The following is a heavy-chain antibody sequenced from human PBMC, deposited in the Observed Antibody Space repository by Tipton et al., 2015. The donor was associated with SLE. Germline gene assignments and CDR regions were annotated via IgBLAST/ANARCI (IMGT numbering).Heavy chain of an antibody. J-gene: IGHJ2*01. V-gene: IGHV3-53*01. D-gene: IGHD7-27*01. CDR3: ARVGIYWYFDL. Sequence: SLRLSCAASGLTVSRKYMSWVRQAPGKGLECVSVIYGGDYTYYADSVKGRFTISRDNSNLYLQMNSLRAEDTAVYYCARVGIYWYFDLWGRGTLVTVSS. CDR1: GLTVSRKY. CDR2: IYGGDYT.